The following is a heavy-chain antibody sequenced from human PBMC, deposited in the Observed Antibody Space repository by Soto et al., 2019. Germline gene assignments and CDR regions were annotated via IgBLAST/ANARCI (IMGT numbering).Heavy chain of an antibody. Sequence: EIQLVESGGGLVQPGGSLRLSCAASGFTFDDYTMTWVRQAPGKGLEWVSGITWNSDKIDYADSVKGRFSISRDNAKNSLYLQMDSLTTEDTATYYCAKRLVNFAYSVWGPMDSWGEGTVVTVSP. CDR3: AKRLVNFAYSVWGPMDS. CDR2: ITWNSDKI. V-gene: IGHV3-9*01. CDR1: GFTFDDYT. D-gene: IGHD3-9*01. J-gene: IGHJ5*01.